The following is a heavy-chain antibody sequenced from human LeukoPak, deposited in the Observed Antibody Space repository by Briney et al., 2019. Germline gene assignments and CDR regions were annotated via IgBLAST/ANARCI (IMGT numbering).Heavy chain of an antibody. Sequence: PGGSLRLSCVACVFNFANYWMIWVRHARGKGLEWVANMRQDGREKYYVGSVKGRFTISRDNAKNSLYLQMSSLRAEDTAVYYCARGFNWNYGRFDFWGQGTLVTVSS. J-gene: IGHJ4*02. D-gene: IGHD1-7*01. V-gene: IGHV3-7*05. CDR2: MRQDGREK. CDR3: ARGFNWNYGRFDF. CDR1: VFNFANYW.